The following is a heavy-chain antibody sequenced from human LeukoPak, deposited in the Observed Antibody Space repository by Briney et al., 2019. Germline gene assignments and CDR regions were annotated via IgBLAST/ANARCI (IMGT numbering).Heavy chain of an antibody. D-gene: IGHD6-13*01. CDR1: GGSISSGDYY. CDR2: IYYSGST. Sequence: SQTLSLTCTVSGGSISSGDYYWSWIRQPPGKGLEWIGYIYYSGSTYYNPSLKSRVTISVDRSKNQFSLKLSSVTAADTAVYYCATRGHSSSSFDYWGQGTLVTVSS. J-gene: IGHJ4*02. CDR3: ATRGHSSSSFDY. V-gene: IGHV4-30-4*01.